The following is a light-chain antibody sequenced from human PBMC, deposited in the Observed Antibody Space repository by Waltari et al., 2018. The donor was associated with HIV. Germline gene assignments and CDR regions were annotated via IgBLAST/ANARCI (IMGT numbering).Light chain of an antibody. J-gene: IGLJ1*01. CDR3: CSSAGKYTFV. Sequence: QSALTQSRSVSGSPGQSITISCTGTTNDVGAYTYVSWYQQHPGRAPKLLIFDLIKRPSGVPDRFSGSKSGNTASLTISGLQAEDEADYYCCSSAGKYTFVFGTGTKVTVL. CDR2: DLI. V-gene: IGLV2-11*01. CDR1: TNDVGAYTY.